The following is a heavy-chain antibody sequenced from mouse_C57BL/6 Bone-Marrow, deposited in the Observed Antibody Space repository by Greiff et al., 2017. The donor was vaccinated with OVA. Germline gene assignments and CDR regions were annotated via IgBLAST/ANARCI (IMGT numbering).Heavy chain of an antibody. CDR3: ASNWDVDAMDY. V-gene: IGHV1-69*01. CDR2: IDPSDSYT. CDR1: GYTFTSYW. D-gene: IGHD4-1*01. J-gene: IGHJ4*01. Sequence: QVQLQQPGAALVMPGASVKLSCKASGYTFTSYWMHWVKQRPGQGLEWIGEIDPSDSYTNYHQKFKGKSTLTVDQSSSTAYMQLSSLTSEDSAVYYCASNWDVDAMDYWGQGTSVTVSS.